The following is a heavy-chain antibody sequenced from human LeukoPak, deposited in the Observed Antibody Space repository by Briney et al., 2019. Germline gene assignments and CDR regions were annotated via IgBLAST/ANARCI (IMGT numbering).Heavy chain of an antibody. CDR3: ARGPYCRSTSCPYYLDV. CDR2: MNHDSGST. D-gene: IGHD2-2*01. Sequence: ASVKVSCKASGYTFTHYDINWVRQPTGQGLEWMGWMNHDSGSTGYAQKFQGRVTITKNTSISTAYMELSSLRSEDTALYYCARGPYCRSTSCPYYLDVWGKGTTVTVSS. J-gene: IGHJ6*03. CDR1: GYTFTHYD. V-gene: IGHV1-8*03.